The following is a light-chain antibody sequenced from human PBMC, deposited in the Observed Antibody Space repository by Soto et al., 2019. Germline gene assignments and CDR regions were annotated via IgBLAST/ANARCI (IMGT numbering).Light chain of an antibody. V-gene: IGLV2-8*01. J-gene: IGLJ1*01. Sequence: QSVLTQPPSASGSPGQSVTISCTGTSSDVGGYNYVSWYQQHPGKAPKLMIYEVSKRPSGVPDRFSGSKSGNTASLTVSGLQAEDEADYYCSSYAGSNNGVYVFGTGTKLTVL. CDR2: EVS. CDR3: SSYAGSNNGVYV. CDR1: SSDVGGYNY.